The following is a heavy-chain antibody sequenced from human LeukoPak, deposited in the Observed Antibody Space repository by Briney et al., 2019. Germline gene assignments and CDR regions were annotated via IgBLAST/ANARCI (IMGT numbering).Heavy chain of an antibody. CDR1: GYTFTNYA. D-gene: IGHD2-15*01. CDR3: ARGVGEGFCSGGSCSDY. J-gene: IGHJ4*02. CDR2: ISAYNGNT. V-gene: IGHV1-18*01. Sequence: GASVKVSCKASGYTFTNYAFSWVRQAPGQGLEWMGWISAYNGNTNYAQKLQGRVTMTTDTSTSTVYMELRSLRSDDTAVYYCARGVGEGFCSGGSCSDYWGQGTLVTVSS.